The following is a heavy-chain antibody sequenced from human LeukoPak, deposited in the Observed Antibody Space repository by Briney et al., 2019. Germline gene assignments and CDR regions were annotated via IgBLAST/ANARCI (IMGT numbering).Heavy chain of an antibody. D-gene: IGHD2-15*01. V-gene: IGHV4-30-2*01. J-gene: IGHJ4*02. CDR2: IYHSGST. CDR3: ARRGSAARAREFGY. CDR1: GGSISSGGYS. Sequence: SQTLSLTCAVSGGSISSGGYSWSWIRQPPGKGLEWIGYIYHSGSTYYNPSLKSRVTISVDRSKNQFSLKLSSVTAADTAVYYCARRGSAARAREFGYWGQGTLVTVSS.